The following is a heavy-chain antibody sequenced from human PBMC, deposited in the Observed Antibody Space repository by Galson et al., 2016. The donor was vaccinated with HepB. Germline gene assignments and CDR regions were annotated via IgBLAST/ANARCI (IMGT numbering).Heavy chain of an antibody. Sequence: SETLSLTCTVSGASITSFYRNWIRQSPGKGLEWIGYVYYYGTTSHNPSLKGRVTTSIDSSKNQLSLNLTSVSAADTAVYYCARAGFFDRLLIDAFDIWGRGTMVTVSS. V-gene: IGHV4-59*01. CDR3: ARAGFFDRLLIDAFDI. CDR1: GASITSFY. D-gene: IGHD3-9*01. J-gene: IGHJ3*02. CDR2: VYYYGTT.